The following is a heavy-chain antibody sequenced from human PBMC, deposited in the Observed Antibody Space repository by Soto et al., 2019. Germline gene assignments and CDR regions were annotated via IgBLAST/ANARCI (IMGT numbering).Heavy chain of an antibody. J-gene: IGHJ5*02. D-gene: IGHD6-13*01. CDR3: ARGWSSPYSSSLIDP. V-gene: IGHV1-2*05. CDR2: INPNSGGT. Sequence: GASVKVSCKASGYTFTGYYMHWVRQAPGQGLEWMGRINPNSGGTNYAQKLQSRVTMTRDTSISTAYMEMSRLRTEDTVVYYFARGWSSPYSSSLIDPWGQGTLVTVSS. CDR1: GYTFTGYY.